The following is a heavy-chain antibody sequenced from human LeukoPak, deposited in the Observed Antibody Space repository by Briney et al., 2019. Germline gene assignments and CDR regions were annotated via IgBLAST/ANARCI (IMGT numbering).Heavy chain of an antibody. CDR2: INHSGST. CDR3: ASLVGATGSDY. J-gene: IGHJ4*02. D-gene: IGHD1-26*01. Sequence: SETLSLTCTVSGGSISSSSYYWGWIRQPPGKGLEWIGEINHSGSTNYNPSLKSRVTISVDTSKSQFSLKLSSVTAADTAVYYCASLVGATGSDYWGQGTLVTVSS. V-gene: IGHV4-39*07. CDR1: GGSISSSSYY.